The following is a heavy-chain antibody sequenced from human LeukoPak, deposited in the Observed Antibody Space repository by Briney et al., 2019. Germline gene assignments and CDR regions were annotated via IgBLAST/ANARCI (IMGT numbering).Heavy chain of an antibody. CDR1: GFSLSGYW. Sequence: GGSLRLSCVASGFSLSGYWMYWVRQAPGKGLMYISRNNGDGSTTNYADVVKGRFTMPRDNVKNTLYLQMNSLRVEDTAVYYCARDPRNVGLAPWGQGTLVTVSS. J-gene: IGHJ5*02. CDR2: NNGDGSTT. V-gene: IGHV3-74*01. D-gene: IGHD2-15*01. CDR3: ARDPRNVGLAP.